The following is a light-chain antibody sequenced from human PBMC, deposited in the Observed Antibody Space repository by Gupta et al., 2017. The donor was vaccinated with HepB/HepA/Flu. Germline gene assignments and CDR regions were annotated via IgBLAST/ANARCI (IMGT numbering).Light chain of an antibody. CDR3: TSFTNSSTVI. V-gene: IGLV2-14*03. J-gene: IGLJ2*01. CDR1: SSDVGNYNY. Sequence: GTSSDVGNYNYVSWYQHHPGKAPKLMISDVSDRPSGVSNRFSGSKSGNPASLTISGLQAEDEADYYCTSFTNSSTVIFGGGTKLTVL. CDR2: DVS.